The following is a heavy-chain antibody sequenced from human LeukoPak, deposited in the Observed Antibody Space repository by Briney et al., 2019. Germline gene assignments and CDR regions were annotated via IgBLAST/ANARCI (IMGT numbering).Heavy chain of an antibody. CDR3: ARRGRWTTVTTYDY. D-gene: IGHD4-17*01. CDR1: GYTFTRYG. J-gene: IGHJ4*02. Sequence: ASVKVSCKASGYTFTRYGISWVRQAPGQGLEWMGWISAYNGNTNYAQKLQGRVTMTTDTSTSTAYMELRSLRSDDTAVYYCARRGRWTTVTTYDYWGEGTLVTVSS. CDR2: ISAYNGNT. V-gene: IGHV1-18*01.